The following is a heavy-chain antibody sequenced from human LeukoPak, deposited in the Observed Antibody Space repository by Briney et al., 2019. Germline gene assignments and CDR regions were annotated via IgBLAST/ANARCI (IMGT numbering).Heavy chain of an antibody. CDR2: INHSGST. J-gene: IGHJ4*02. CDR3: ARGLAGYSSGWYHY. V-gene: IGHV4-34*01. Sequence: SETLSLTCAVYGGSFSGYYWSWIRQPPGKGLEWIGEINHSGSTNYNPSRKSRVTISVDTSKNHFPLKLIAVTAADTTGYYCARGLAGYSSGWYHYWGQGNLVTVSS. CDR1: GGSFSGYY. D-gene: IGHD6-19*01.